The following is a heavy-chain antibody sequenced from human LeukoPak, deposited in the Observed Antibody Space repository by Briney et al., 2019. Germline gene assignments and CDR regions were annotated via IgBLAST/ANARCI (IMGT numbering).Heavy chain of an antibody. CDR1: GDSVSSNSAA. J-gene: IGHJ5*02. CDR2: KYYRSKWYN. CDR3: ARGHIDYVWRSYRYGDQNWFDT. D-gene: IGHD3-16*02. Sequence: PSQTLSLTCAISGDSVSSNSAAWNWIRQSPSRGLEWLGRKYYRSKWYNDYAVSVKSRITINPDTSKNQFSLQLNSVTPEDTAVYYCARGHIDYVWRSYRYGDQNWFDTWGQGTLVTVSS. V-gene: IGHV6-1*01.